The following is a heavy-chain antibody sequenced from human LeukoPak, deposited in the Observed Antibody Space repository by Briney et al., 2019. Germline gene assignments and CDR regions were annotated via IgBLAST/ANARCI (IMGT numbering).Heavy chain of an antibody. J-gene: IGHJ4*02. CDR2: INPSGGST. CDR1: GYTFTSYY. D-gene: IGHD2-15*01. Sequence: ASVKVSCKASGYTFTSYYMHWVRQAPGQGLEWMGIINPSGGSTSYAQKFQGRVTMTRDMSTSTVYMELSSLRSEDTAVYYCARAADLVVVAAFLFPYYFDYWGQGTLVTVSS. V-gene: IGHV1-46*01. CDR3: ARAADLVVVAAFLFPYYFDY.